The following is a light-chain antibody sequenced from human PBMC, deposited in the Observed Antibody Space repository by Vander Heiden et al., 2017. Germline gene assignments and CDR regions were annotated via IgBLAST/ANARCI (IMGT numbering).Light chain of an antibody. CDR3: QHYNSYPWT. V-gene: IGKV1-5*03. CDR1: NTSNTW. CDR2: KAS. J-gene: IGKJ1*01. Sequence: DIQMTHSPSTLSASVGYRITITCRASNTSNTWLAWYQQKPGKAPKLLIYKASILENGVPSRFSGSGAGTDFTLTIRSLQPDDFAIYYCQHYNSYPWTFGQGTKVEIK.